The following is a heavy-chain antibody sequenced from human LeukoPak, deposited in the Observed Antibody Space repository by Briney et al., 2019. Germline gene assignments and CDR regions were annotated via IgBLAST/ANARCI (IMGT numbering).Heavy chain of an antibody. D-gene: IGHD7-27*01. Sequence: PGGSLRLSCAASGFTFSSSWMSWVRQAPGKGLEWVAHIKHDGSEKYYVDSVKGRFTISRDNAKNSLYLQMNSLRDEDTAVYYCARETKLGYWGQGTLVTVSS. CDR1: GFTFSSSW. J-gene: IGHJ4*02. CDR3: ARETKLGY. CDR2: IKHDGSEK. V-gene: IGHV3-7*01.